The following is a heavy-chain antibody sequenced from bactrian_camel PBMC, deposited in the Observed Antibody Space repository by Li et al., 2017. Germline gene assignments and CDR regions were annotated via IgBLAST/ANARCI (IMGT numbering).Heavy chain of an antibody. CDR2: IVDRDGRI. Sequence: VQLVESGGDSVQAGGSLNVSCEASRDTLSSYCMGWFRQAPKKRREGVAIVDRDGRISVANSVKGRFTISKDNVKNTLYLQMNSLKTEDTAMYYCAADPNMPCIPPNVPRFDFLGQGTQVTVS. J-gene: IGHJ4*01. CDR1: RDTLSSYC. V-gene: IGHV3S44*01. D-gene: IGHD3*01.